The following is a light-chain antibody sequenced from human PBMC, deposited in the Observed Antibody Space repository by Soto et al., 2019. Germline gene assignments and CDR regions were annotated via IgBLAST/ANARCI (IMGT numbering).Light chain of an antibody. CDR3: LQYNNWPST. V-gene: IGKV3-15*01. J-gene: IGKJ2*01. CDR1: QSVSTK. CDR2: GAS. Sequence: EIVMTQSPVTLSVSPGERGTLSCRASQSVSTKLLWYQQTPGQAPRLLIYGASTRATGIPARFSGGGSGTEFSLTISSLQSEDFAVYYCLQYNNWPSTFGQGTRVEI.